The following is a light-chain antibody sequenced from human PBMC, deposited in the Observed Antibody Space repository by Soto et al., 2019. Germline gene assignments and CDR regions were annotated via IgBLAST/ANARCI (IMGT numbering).Light chain of an antibody. V-gene: IGKV2-28*01. Sequence: SLPVTPGEPASISCRSSQSLLHSNGYNYLDWYLQKPGQSPQLLIYLGSNRASGVPDRISGSGSGTDYTLEISRVEAEDVGVYYCMQALQTPPTFGQGTKVDI. CDR1: QSLLHSNGYNY. CDR2: LGS. J-gene: IGKJ1*01. CDR3: MQALQTPPT.